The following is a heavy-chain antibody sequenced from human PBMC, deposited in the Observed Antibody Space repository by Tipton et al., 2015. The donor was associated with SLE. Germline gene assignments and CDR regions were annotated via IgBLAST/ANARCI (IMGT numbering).Heavy chain of an antibody. Sequence: TLSLTCTVSGGSLSSSSYYWGWIRQPPGKGLEWIGYIYTSGSTNYNPSLKSRVTISVDTSKNQFSLKLSSVTAADTAVYYCARVIAAAVPTPYFDYWGQGTLVTVSS. J-gene: IGHJ4*02. CDR2: IYTSGST. CDR3: ARVIAAAVPTPYFDY. D-gene: IGHD6-13*01. V-gene: IGHV4-61*01. CDR1: GGSLSSSSYY.